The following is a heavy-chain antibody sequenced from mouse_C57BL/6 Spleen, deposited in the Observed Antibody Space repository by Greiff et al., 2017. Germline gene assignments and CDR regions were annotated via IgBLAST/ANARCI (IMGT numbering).Heavy chain of an antibody. V-gene: IGHV1-55*01. CDR2: IYPGSGST. CDR1: GYTFTSYW. D-gene: IGHD1-1*01. Sequence: QVQLQQSGAELVKPGASVKMSCKASGYTFTSYWITWVKQRPGQGLEWIGDIYPGSGSTNYNEKFKSKATLTVDTSSSTAYMQLSSLTSEDSAVYYCANYDYGSSWFAYWGQGTLVTVSA. J-gene: IGHJ3*01. CDR3: ANYDYGSSWFAY.